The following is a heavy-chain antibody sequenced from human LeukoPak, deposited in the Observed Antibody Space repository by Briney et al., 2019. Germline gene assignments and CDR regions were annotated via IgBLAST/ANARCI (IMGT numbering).Heavy chain of an antibody. CDR2: IYYSGST. CDR1: GGSISSYY. J-gene: IGHJ4*02. Sequence: SETLSLTCTVSGGSISSYYWSWIRQPPGKGLEWIGYIYYSGSTNYNPSLKSRVTISVDTSKNQFSLKLSSVTAADTAVYYCARTIAAAATDPGYFDYWGQGTLVTASS. V-gene: IGHV4-59*01. CDR3: ARTIAAAATDPGYFDY. D-gene: IGHD6-13*01.